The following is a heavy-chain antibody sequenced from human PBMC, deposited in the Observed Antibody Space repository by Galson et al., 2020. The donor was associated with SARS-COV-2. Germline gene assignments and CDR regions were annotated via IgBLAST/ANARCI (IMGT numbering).Heavy chain of an antibody. CDR3: AADPLLGMDV. Sequence: SVKVPCKASGFTFTSSAVQWVRQARGQRLERIGWIVVCSGNTNYAQKFQERVTITRDMSTSTAYMELSSLRSEDSAVYYCAADPLLGMDVWGQGTTVTVSS. V-gene: IGHV1-58*01. D-gene: IGHD2-15*01. CDR2: IVVCSGNT. J-gene: IGHJ6*02. CDR1: GFTFTSSA.